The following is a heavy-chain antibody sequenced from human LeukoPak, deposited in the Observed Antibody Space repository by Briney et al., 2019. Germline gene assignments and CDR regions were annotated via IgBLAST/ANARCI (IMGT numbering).Heavy chain of an antibody. D-gene: IGHD2-21*01. CDR1: DGSIIGSY. J-gene: IGHJ4*02. Sequence: SETLSLTCTVSDGSIIGSYWSWIRQPPGKGLEWIGYIFYTGHSNYNPSLKSRVAISLDTSTNQISLKLRSVTAADTAVYYCARHEFASPFDSWGQGTLVTVSS. CDR3: ARHEFASPFDS. CDR2: IFYTGHS. V-gene: IGHV4-59*08.